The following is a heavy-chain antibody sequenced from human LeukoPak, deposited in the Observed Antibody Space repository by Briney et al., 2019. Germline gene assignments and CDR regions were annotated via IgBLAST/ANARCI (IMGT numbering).Heavy chain of an antibody. CDR1: GVSINDYY. J-gene: IGHJ4*02. CDR2: ISHTEGT. D-gene: IGHD3-9*01. V-gene: IGHV4-34*01. Sequence: SETLSLTCGVFGVSINDYYWSWIRQPPGKGLEWIGEISHTEGTRYNPSLESRVTMSVGTSENQLSLKLIFVTAADTAVYYCARSRFCHSVSVCYNHWGLGTLLTVSS. CDR3: ARSRFCHSVSVCYNH.